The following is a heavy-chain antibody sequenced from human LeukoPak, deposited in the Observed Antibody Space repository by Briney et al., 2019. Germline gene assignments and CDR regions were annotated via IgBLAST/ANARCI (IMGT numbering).Heavy chain of an antibody. CDR1: GFTFASYS. V-gene: IGHV3-21*01. CDR3: ARVSGRLERKSDLDY. CDR2: ISGVSTYI. D-gene: IGHD1-1*01. J-gene: IGHJ4*02. Sequence: PVGSLRLSCAASGFTFASYSMNWVRQAPGKGLEWVSSISGVSTYIYNAGSVKGRFTISRDNAQASLYLQMNSLRADDTAVYYCARVSGRLERKSDLDYWGQGTLVIVSS.